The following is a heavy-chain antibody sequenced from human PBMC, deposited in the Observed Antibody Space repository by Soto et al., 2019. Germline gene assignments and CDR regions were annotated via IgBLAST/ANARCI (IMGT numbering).Heavy chain of an antibody. CDR2: TSNSGNT. CDR1: GGSVSRGGFS. V-gene: IGHV4-30-2*01. Sequence: SETLSLTCVVSGGSVSRGGFSWNWFRQPPGKVLGWIGYTSNSGNTYYNPSLKSRVSIPMDRSKNQLFLSLSSLTAADTDVYYCARGGLEPLTLATWGQGTMGTDSS. J-gene: IGHJ5*02. D-gene: IGHD1-26*01. CDR3: ARGGLEPLTLAT.